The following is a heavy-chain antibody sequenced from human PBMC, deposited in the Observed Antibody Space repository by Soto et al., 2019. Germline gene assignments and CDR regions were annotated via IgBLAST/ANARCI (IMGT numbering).Heavy chain of an antibody. CDR2: INTNTGNP. J-gene: IGHJ4*02. Sequence: ASVKVSCKASGYTFTSYAMNWVRQAPGQGLEWMGWINTNTGNPTYAQGFTGRFVFSLDTSVSTAYLQICSLKAEDTAVYDCARAKTKYYFDYCGQGNLVTVYS. CDR3: ARAKTKYYFDY. CDR1: GYTFTSYA. V-gene: IGHV7-4-1*01.